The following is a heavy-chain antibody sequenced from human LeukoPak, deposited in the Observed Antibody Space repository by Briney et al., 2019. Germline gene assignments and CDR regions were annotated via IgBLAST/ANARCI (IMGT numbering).Heavy chain of an antibody. CDR2: TSPNGRDT. V-gene: IGHV3-7*01. CDR1: GFTFGTSW. J-gene: IGHJ5*02. CDR3: ARGNIRRPYNWFDP. D-gene: IGHD2/OR15-2a*01. Sequence: GGSLRLSCAAFGFTFGTSWMSWFRRAPGTGLQWVAHTSPNGRDTYYVDSVKGRFIISRDNPKNSLYLQMNSLRAEDTAVYYCARGNIRRPYNWFDPWGQGTLVTVSS.